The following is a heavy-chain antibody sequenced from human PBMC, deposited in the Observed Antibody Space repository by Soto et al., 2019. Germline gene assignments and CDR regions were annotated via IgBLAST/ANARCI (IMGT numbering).Heavy chain of an antibody. CDR1: GGTFSSYA. CDR2: IIPIFGTA. D-gene: IGHD4-17*01. J-gene: IGHJ5*02. V-gene: IGHV1-69*12. Sequence: QVQLVQSGAEVKKPGSSVKVSCKASGGTFSSYAISWVRQAPGQGLEWMGGIIPIFGTANYAQKFQGRVTXXAXESXSTAYMERSSLRSEDTAVYYCARPTYGGNSNWFDPWGQGTLVTVSS. CDR3: ARPTYGGNSNWFDP.